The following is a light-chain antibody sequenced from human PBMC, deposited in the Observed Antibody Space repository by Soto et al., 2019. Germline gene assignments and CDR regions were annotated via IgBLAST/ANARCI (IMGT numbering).Light chain of an antibody. CDR1: QAIRNY. Sequence: DIQMTQSPSSLSASVGDRVTITCQASQAIRNYLNWYQQTPGKAPNLLIYRGSTLETGVPSRFSGRASATDFTLTISGLQPEDVATYYCQQYDTLPPTFGGGTKVDIK. CDR2: RGS. J-gene: IGKJ4*01. CDR3: QQYDTLPPT. V-gene: IGKV1-33*01.